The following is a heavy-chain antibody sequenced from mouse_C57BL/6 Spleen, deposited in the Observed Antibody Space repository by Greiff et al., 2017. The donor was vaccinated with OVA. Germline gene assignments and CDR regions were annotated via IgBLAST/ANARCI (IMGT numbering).Heavy chain of an antibody. CDR1: GYAFTNYL. D-gene: IGHD2-5*01. J-gene: IGHJ3*01. V-gene: IGHV1-54*01. CDR3: ARSDSNYRIAY. Sequence: VQLQQSGAELVRPGTSVKVSCKASGYAFTNYLIEWVKQRPGQGLEWIGVINPGSGGTNYNEKFKGKATLTADKSSSTAYMQLSSLTSEDSAVYYCARSDSNYRIAYWGQGTLVTVSA. CDR2: INPGSGGT.